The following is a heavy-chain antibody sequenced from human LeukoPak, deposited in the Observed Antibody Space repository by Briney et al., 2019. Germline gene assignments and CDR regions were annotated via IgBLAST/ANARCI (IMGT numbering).Heavy chain of an antibody. J-gene: IGHJ5*02. CDR2: IYTSGST. V-gene: IGHV4-61*02. CDR3: ARLAVITNWFDP. D-gene: IGHD3-22*01. CDR1: GGSISSGSYY. Sequence: SETLSLTCTVSGGSISSGSYYWSWIRQPAGKGLEWIGRIYTSGSTNYNPSLKSRVTISVDTSKNQFSLKLSSVTAADTAVYYCARLAVITNWFDPWGQGTLVTVSS.